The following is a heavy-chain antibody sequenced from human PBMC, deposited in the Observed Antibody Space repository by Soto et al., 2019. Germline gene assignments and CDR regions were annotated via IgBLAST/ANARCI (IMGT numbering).Heavy chain of an antibody. Sequence: QVQLVQSGAEVKKPGASVKVSCKASGYTFTGYYMHWVRQAPGQGLEWMGWINPNSGGTNYAQKFQGWVTRTRDTSIITAYMELSRLRSDDTAVYYCAREVYDDILTSYYGHGAFKIWGQGTIVTVSS. D-gene: IGHD3-9*01. V-gene: IGHV1-2*04. CDR1: GYTFTGYY. CDR2: INPNSGGT. CDR3: AREVYDDILTSYYGHGAFKI. J-gene: IGHJ3*02.